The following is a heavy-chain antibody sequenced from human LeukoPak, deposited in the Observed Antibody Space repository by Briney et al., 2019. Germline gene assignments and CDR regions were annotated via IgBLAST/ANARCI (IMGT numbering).Heavy chain of an antibody. CDR1: GYTFTSYY. D-gene: IGHD5-24*01. J-gene: IGHJ6*02. Sequence: GASVKVSCKASGYTFTSYYMHWVRQAPGQGLEWMGIINPSGGSTSYAQKFQGRVTMTRDTSTSTVYMELSSLRSEDTAVYYCARDQGMATIYYGMDVWGQGTTVTVSS. CDR2: INPSGGST. CDR3: ARDQGMATIYYGMDV. V-gene: IGHV1-46*01.